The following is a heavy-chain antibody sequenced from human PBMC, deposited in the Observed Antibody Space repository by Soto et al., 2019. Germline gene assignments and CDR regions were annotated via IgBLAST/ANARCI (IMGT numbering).Heavy chain of an antibody. CDR1: GFTFSSYA. J-gene: IGHJ6*03. CDR3: AKAPTESYFYYMDV. Sequence: EVQLLESGGGLVQPGGSLRLSCAVSGFTFSSYAMSWVRQAPGKGLEWVSGISGSGGSTDYADSVKGRFTISRDNSKYTLYLQMNSLRADDTAVYYCAKAPTESYFYYMDVWAKGTTVTVSS. CDR2: ISGSGGST. D-gene: IGHD1-1*01. V-gene: IGHV3-23*01.